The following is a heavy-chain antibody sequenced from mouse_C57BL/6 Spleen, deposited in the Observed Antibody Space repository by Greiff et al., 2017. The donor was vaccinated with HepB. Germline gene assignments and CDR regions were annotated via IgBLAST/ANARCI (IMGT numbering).Heavy chain of an antibody. V-gene: IGHV1-82*01. CDR1: GYAFSSSW. D-gene: IGHD2-1*01. J-gene: IGHJ2*01. CDR2: IYPGDGDT. CDR3: ARRDGNPYFDY. Sequence: QVQLQQPGPELVKPGASVKISCKASGYAFSSSWMNWVKQRPGKGLEWIGRIYPGDGDTNYNGKFKGKATLTADKSSSTAYMQLSSLTSEDSAVYFCARRDGNPYFDYWGQGTTLTVSS.